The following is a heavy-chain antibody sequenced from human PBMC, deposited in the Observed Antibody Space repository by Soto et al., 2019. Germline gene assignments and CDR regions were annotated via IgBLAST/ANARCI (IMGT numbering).Heavy chain of an antibody. J-gene: IGHJ6*03. CDR1: GGTFSSYT. Sequence: QVQLVQSGAEVKKPGSSVKVSCKASGGTFSSYTISWVRQAPGQGLEWMGRIIPILGIANYAQTFQGRVTITADNSTSLAYIEMRRLRSDATAVYYCASKTLGYCSGGSRYLGGSYYYYYMDVWGNGTTVTVSS. V-gene: IGHV1-69*02. CDR3: ASKTLGYCSGGSRYLGGSYYYYYMDV. D-gene: IGHD2-15*01. CDR2: IIPILGIA.